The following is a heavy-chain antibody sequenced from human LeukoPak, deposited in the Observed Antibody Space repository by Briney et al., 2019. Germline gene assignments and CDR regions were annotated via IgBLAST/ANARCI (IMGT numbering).Heavy chain of an antibody. CDR3: ARGQYYYDSSGYCDY. CDR1: GGSFSGYY. CDR2: INHSGST. J-gene: IGHJ4*02. V-gene: IGHV4-34*01. Sequence: PSETLSLTCAVYGGSFSGYYWSWIRQPPGKGLEWIGEINHSGSTNYNPSLKSRVTISVDTSKNQFSLKLSSVTAADTAVYYCARGQYYYDSSGYCDYWGQGTLVTVYS. D-gene: IGHD3-22*01.